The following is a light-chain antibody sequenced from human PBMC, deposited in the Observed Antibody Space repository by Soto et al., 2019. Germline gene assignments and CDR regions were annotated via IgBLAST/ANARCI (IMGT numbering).Light chain of an antibody. CDR1: QGIKNY. CDR3: QQYHTFPWT. CDR2: DAS. J-gene: IGKJ1*01. Sequence: DIQMTQSPSSLSASVGDRVTITCRASQGIKNYLAGFQQKPGKAPKSLIYDASNLQSGAPSKFSGSGSGTDFTLTISSLQPEDFATYYCQQYHTFPWTFGQGTKVEIK. V-gene: IGKV1-16*02.